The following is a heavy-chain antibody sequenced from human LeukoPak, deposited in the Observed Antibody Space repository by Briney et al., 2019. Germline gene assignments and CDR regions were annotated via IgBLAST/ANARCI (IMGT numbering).Heavy chain of an antibody. D-gene: IGHD6-13*01. V-gene: IGHV4-59*11. Sequence: PSETLSLTCTVSGGSISRLYWNWVRQPPGKGLEWIGYIAYNGNTNSNPSLKSRVTISVDTSKNQFSLKLSSVTAADTAVYYCARDTVGSSSTFDYWGQGTLVTVSS. CDR2: IAYNGNT. CDR3: ARDTVGSSSTFDY. CDR1: GGSISRLY. J-gene: IGHJ4*02.